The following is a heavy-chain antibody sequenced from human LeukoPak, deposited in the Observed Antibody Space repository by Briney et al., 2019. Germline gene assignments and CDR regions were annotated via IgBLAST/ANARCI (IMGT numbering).Heavy chain of an antibody. CDR1: GGSVTSSSYY. J-gene: IGHJ4*02. CDR3: ARDGPYGGKPFDY. CDR2: FYYSGTT. V-gene: IGHV4-61*01. Sequence: SETLSLTCTVSGGSVTSSSYYWSWVRQPPGKGLGWIGYFYYSGTTNYNPSLKSRVTISADTSKNQFSLNLSSVTAADTAVYYCARDGPYGGKPFDYWGQGTLVTVSS. D-gene: IGHD4-23*01.